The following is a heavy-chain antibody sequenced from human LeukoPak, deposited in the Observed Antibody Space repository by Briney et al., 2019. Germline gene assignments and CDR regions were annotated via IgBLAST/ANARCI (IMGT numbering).Heavy chain of an antibody. CDR1: GFTFSSYS. J-gene: IGHJ4*02. D-gene: IGHD2-8*02. CDR2: ISRSGTTI. Sequence: GGSLRLSCAASGFTFSSYSMNWVRQAPGEGLEWVSYISRSGTTIYYADSVKGRFTISRDNAKNSLYLQLNSLRAEDSSVYYCARGSGPPGYWGQGTLVTVSS. CDR3: ARGSGPPGY. V-gene: IGHV3-48*04.